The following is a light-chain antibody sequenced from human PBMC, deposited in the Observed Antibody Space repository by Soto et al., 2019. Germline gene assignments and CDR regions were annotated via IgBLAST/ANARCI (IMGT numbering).Light chain of an antibody. CDR1: SSEVGGYNY. Sequence: AAGSQPGSVTGVHGQWLPISCTGTSSEVGGYNYVSWYQQHPGKAPKLMIYEVSNRPSGVSNRFSGSKSGNTASLTISGLQAEDEADYYCSSYTSSSTLEGVFGTGTKVTVL. J-gene: IGLJ1*01. CDR2: EVS. V-gene: IGLV2-14*01. CDR3: SSYTSSSTLEGV.